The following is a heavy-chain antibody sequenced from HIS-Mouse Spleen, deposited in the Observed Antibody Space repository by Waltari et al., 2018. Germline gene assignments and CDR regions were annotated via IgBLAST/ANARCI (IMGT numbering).Heavy chain of an antibody. J-gene: IGHJ2*01. Sequence: QLQLQESGPGLVKPSETLSLTCTVSGGSISSSSYYWGWIRQPPGKGLEWIGSIYYSGRTCYVPTLKSRVTISVDTSENQFSLKLSSVTAAVTAVYYCAREIPYSSSWYDWYFDLWGRGTLVTVSS. CDR3: AREIPYSSSWYDWYFDL. D-gene: IGHD6-13*01. CDR1: GGSISSSSYY. CDR2: IYYSGRT. V-gene: IGHV4-39*07.